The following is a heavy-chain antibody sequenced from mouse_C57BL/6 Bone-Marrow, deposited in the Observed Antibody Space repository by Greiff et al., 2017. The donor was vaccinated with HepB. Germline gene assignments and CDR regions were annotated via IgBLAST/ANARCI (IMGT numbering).Heavy chain of an antibody. J-gene: IGHJ2*01. V-gene: IGHV5-6*01. D-gene: IGHD2-1*01. CDR3: ARRRFLYGNYYFDY. CDR2: ISSGGSYT. CDR1: GFTFSSYG. Sequence: DVHLVESGGDLVKPGGSLKLSCAASGFTFSSYGMSWVRQTPDKRLEWVATISSGGSYTYYPDSVKGRFTISRDNAKNTLYLQMSSLKSEDTAMYYCARRRFLYGNYYFDYWGQGTTLTVSS.